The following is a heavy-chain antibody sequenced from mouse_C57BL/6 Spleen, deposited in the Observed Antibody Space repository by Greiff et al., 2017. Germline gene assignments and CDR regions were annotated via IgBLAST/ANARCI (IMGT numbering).Heavy chain of an antibody. Sequence: AASGFTFTDYYMSWVRQPPGKALEWLGFIRNKANGYTTEYSASVKGRFTISRDNSQSILYLQMNALRAEDSATYYCARYSGHFDYWGQGTTLTVSS. CDR3: ARYSGHFDY. CDR1: GFTFTDYY. J-gene: IGHJ2*01. CDR2: IRNKANGYTT. V-gene: IGHV7-3*01.